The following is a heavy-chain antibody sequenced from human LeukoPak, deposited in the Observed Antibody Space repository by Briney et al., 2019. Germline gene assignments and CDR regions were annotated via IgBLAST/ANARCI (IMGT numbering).Heavy chain of an antibody. V-gene: IGHV4-59*02. D-gene: IGHD2-2*01. CDR2: IYYTGT. CDR1: GGSVSNYY. CDR3: ARDAQGLVVVDPHFDY. J-gene: IGHJ4*02. Sequence: PSETLSLTCTVSGGSVSNYYWSWIRQSPGKGLEWIGYIYYTGTSYNPSLKSRVTISADTSKNQFSLNLSSVTAAETAVYYCARDAQGLVVVDPHFDYWGQGTLVTVSS.